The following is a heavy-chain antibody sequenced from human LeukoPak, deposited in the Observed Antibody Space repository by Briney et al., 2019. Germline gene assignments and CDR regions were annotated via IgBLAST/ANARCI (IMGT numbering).Heavy chain of an antibody. D-gene: IGHD6-13*01. CDR2: INPSGGGT. CDR3: VGAAAGRDNWFDP. V-gene: IGHV1-46*01. J-gene: IGHJ5*02. Sequence: ASVKVSCKAFGYSLTNYYVHWVRQAPGQGLEWMGEINPSGGGTSYVQKFQGRITVTRDTYTSTVYMELSCLRSEDTAVYYCVGAAAGRDNWFDPWGQGTLVTVSS. CDR1: GYSLTNYY.